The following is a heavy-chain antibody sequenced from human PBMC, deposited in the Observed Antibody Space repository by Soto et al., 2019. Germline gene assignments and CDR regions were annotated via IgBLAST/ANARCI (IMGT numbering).Heavy chain of an antibody. CDR3: AREEGSNYYILTGYYNLTPHFDY. CDR2: IIPILGIA. D-gene: IGHD3-9*01. CDR1: GGTFSSYT. J-gene: IGHJ4*02. V-gene: IGHV1-69*08. Sequence: QVQLVQSGAEVKKPGSSVKVSCKASGGTFSSYTISWVRQAPGQGLEWMGRIIPILGIANYAQKFQGRVTITADKSTSTAYMELSSLRSEDTAVYYCAREEGSNYYILTGYYNLTPHFDYWGQGTLVTVSS.